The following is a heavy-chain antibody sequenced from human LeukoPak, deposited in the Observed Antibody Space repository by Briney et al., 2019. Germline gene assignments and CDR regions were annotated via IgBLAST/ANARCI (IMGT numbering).Heavy chain of an antibody. CDR1: GFTFSTYA. CDR3: ARDAHTYFDY. J-gene: IGHJ4*02. CDR2: ISFDGSSK. V-gene: IGHV3-30-3*01. D-gene: IGHD3-16*01. Sequence: GGSLRLSCAASGFTFSTYAMHWVRQAPGKGLEWVAVISFDGSSKSYADSVKGRFTISRDNSKNTLYLQMNSLRAEDTAVYDCARDAHTYFDYWGRGTLVTVSS.